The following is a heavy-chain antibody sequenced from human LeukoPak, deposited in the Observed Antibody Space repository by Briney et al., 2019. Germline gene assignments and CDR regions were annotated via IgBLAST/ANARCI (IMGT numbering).Heavy chain of an antibody. V-gene: IGHV1-69*05. D-gene: IGHD3-22*01. Sequence: SVEVSCKASGGTFSSYAIGWVRQAPGQGLEWMGGIIPIFGTANYAQKFQGRVTITTDESTSTAYMELSSLRSEDTAVYYCAREHPDSPLFQHWGQGTLVTVSS. CDR1: GGTFSSYA. CDR3: AREHPDSPLFQH. J-gene: IGHJ1*01. CDR2: IIPIFGTA.